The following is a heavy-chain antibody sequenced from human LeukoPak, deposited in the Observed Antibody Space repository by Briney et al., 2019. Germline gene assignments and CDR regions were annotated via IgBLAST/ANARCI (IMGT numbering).Heavy chain of an antibody. CDR2: ISYDGSNK. Sequence: PGGSLRLSCAASGFTFSSYAMHWVRQAPGKGLEWVAVISYDGSNKYYADSVKGRFTISRDNSKNTLYLQMNSLRAEDTAVYYCARDGGSSGYFDYWGQGTLVTVSS. D-gene: IGHD6-6*01. J-gene: IGHJ4*02. V-gene: IGHV3-30-3*01. CDR3: ARDGGSSGYFDY. CDR1: GFTFSSYA.